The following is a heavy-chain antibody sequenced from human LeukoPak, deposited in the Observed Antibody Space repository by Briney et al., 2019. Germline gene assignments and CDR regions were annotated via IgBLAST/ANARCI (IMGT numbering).Heavy chain of an antibody. J-gene: IGHJ4*02. V-gene: IGHV3-30-3*01. CDR1: GFIFNNYA. CDR2: ISYDGNNK. Sequence: GGSLRLSCAASGFIFNNYAMHWVRQAPGKGLEWVAAISYDGNNKYYADSVKGLFTISRDNSENTLYLQMNSLRADDTAVFYCARAPHWNYFDYWGQGALVTVSS. D-gene: IGHD1-1*01. CDR3: ARAPHWNYFDY.